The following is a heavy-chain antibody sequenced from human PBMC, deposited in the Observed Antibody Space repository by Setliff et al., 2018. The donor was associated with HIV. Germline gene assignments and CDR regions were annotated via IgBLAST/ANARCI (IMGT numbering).Heavy chain of an antibody. D-gene: IGHD6-19*01. V-gene: IGHV4-39*01. CDR1: GGSISRDSFY. Sequence: SETLSLTCTVSGGSISRDSFYWGWIRQPPGKGLEWIGSIYYSGSAYYSPSLKSRVTISVDTSRNQFSLKLSSVTAADTAIYFCARQFRYPNRAVAGVDYWGQGTLVTVSS. CDR2: IYYSGSA. CDR3: ARQFRYPNRAVAGVDY. J-gene: IGHJ4*02.